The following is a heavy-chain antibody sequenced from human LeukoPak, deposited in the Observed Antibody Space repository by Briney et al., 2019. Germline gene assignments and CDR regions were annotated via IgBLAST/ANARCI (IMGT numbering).Heavy chain of an antibody. CDR3: ARGVTMVRGALHGMDV. V-gene: IGHV4-31*03. CDR2: IYYSGST. CDR1: GGSISSGGYY. J-gene: IGHJ6*02. D-gene: IGHD3-10*01. Sequence: SRTLSLTCTVSGGSISSGGYYWSWIRQHPGKGLEWIGYIYYSGSTYYNPSLKSRVTISVDTSKNQFSLKLSSVTAADTAVYYCARGVTMVRGALHGMDVWGQGTTVTVSS.